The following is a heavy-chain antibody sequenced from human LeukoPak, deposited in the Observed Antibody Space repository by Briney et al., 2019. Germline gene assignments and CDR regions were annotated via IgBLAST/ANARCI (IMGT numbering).Heavy chain of an antibody. CDR1: GYTFTGYY. V-gene: IGHV1-69*04. J-gene: IGHJ4*02. CDR2: IIPILGIA. Sequence: GASVKVSCKASGYTFTGYYMHWVRQAPGQGLEWMGRIIPILGIANYAQKFQGRVTITADKSTSTAYMELSSLRSEDTAVYCCARVRGSGYYGYFDYWGQGTLVTVSS. D-gene: IGHD3-22*01. CDR3: ARVRGSGYYGYFDY.